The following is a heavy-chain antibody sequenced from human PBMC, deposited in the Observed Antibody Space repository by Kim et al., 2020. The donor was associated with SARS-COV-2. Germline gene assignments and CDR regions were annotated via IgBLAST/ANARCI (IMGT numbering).Heavy chain of an antibody. Sequence: GRFTISRENAKNSLYLQMNSLRAGDTAVYYCARGEAVAGSHYYYYYGMDVWGQGTTVTVSS. J-gene: IGHJ6*02. D-gene: IGHD6-19*01. V-gene: IGHV3-13*01. CDR3: ARGEAVAGSHYYYYYGMDV.